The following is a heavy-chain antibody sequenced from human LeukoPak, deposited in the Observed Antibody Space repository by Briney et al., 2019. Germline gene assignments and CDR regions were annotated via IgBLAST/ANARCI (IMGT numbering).Heavy chain of an antibody. J-gene: IGHJ4*02. CDR2: INHSGST. CDR1: GGSFSGYY. D-gene: IGHD2-2*01. V-gene: IGHV4-34*01. Sequence: SETLSLTCAVYGGSFSGYYWSWIRQPPGRGLEWIGEINHSGSTNYNPSLKSRVTISVGTSKNQFSLKLSSVTAADTAVYYCARPFGVVVPAAIDYWGQGTLVTVSS. CDR3: ARPFGVVVPAAIDY.